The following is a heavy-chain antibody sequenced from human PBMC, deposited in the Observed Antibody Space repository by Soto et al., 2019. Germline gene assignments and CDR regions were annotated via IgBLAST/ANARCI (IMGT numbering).Heavy chain of an antibody. CDR2: IWYDGSNK. V-gene: IGHV3-33*01. CDR1: GFTFGSYG. CDR3: AREYEPYYYDSSGLTAGAFDI. J-gene: IGHJ3*02. Sequence: PGGSLRLSCAASGFTFGSYGMHWVRQAPGKGLEWVAVIWYDGSNKYYADSVKGRFTISRDNSKNTLYLQMNSLRAEDTAVYYCAREYEPYYYDSSGLTAGAFDIWGQGTMVTVSS. D-gene: IGHD3-22*01.